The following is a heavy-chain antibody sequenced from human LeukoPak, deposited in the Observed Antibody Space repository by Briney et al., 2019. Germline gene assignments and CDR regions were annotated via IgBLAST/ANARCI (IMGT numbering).Heavy chain of an antibody. CDR2: ISSSGGST. D-gene: IGHD6-19*01. CDR1: GFTFSNYA. Sequence: GGSLRLSCAASGFTFSNYAMSWVRQAPGKGLEWVSGISSSGGSTFYTDSVKGRLTISRDNSKNTLYLQMNSLRAEDTAVYYCAKVYSSVWTHIGHFDYWGQGTLVTVSS. V-gene: IGHV3-23*01. J-gene: IGHJ4*02. CDR3: AKVYSSVWTHIGHFDY.